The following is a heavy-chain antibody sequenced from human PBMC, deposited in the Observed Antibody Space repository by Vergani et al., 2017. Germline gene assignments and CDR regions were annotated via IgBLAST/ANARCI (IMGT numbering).Heavy chain of an antibody. CDR1: GFTFDDYT. D-gene: IGHD2-15*01. J-gene: IGHJ4*02. CDR2: ISWDGGST. Sequence: EVQLVESGGGLVQPGGSLRLSCAASGFTFDDYTMHWVRQAPGKGLEWVSLISWDGGSTYYADSVKGRFTLSRDNSKNSLYLQMNSLRAEDTALYYCARGVAEYYFDYWGQGTLVTVSS. CDR3: ARGVAEYYFDY. V-gene: IGHV3-43*01.